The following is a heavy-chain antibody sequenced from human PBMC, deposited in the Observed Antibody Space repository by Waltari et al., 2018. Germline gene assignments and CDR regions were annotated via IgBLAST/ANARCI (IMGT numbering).Heavy chain of an antibody. CDR1: WFPVRRNY. Sequence: EVQLVESGVGLIQPGESLRLSCAASWFPVRRNYMSWVRQAPGKGLEWVSVIYSDGRTYYADSVKGRFTISRDNSMNTLYLQMNSLRVEDTAMYYCATKSTSSVWFERWGQGTLVTVSS. V-gene: IGHV3-53*01. D-gene: IGHD6-19*01. CDR3: ATKSTSSVWFER. CDR2: IYSDGRT. J-gene: IGHJ5*02.